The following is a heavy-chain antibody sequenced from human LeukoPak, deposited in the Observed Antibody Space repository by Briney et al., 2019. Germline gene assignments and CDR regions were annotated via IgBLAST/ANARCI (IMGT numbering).Heavy chain of an antibody. D-gene: IGHD3-10*01. Sequence: PSETLSLTCTVSGDSISSRTYYWGWIRQPPGKGLEWIGSIYYSGRTYYNPSLKSRVAVSVDTSKSRISLILISVTAADTAVYYCARLYSGTRPPDYWGQGSLVTVSS. CDR3: ARLYSGTRPPDY. CDR1: GDSISSRTYY. CDR2: IYYSGRT. V-gene: IGHV4-39*01. J-gene: IGHJ4*02.